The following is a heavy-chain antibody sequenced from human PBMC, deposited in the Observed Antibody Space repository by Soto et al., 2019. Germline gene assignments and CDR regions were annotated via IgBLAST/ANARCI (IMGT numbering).Heavy chain of an antibody. D-gene: IGHD6-19*01. CDR1: GFTFDEYG. CDR3: ARLYSSRWSGPGRY. J-gene: IGHJ4*02. Sequence: AGGSLRLSCAASGFTFDEYGMSWVRQAPGKGLEWVSGINWNGGSTGYADSVKGRFTISRDNAKNSLYLQMNSLRAEDTALYYCARLYSSRWSGPGRYCGQGTFVTVSS. CDR2: INWNGGST. V-gene: IGHV3-20*04.